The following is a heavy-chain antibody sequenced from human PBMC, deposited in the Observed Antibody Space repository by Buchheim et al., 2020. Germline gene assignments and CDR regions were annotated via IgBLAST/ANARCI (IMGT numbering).Heavy chain of an antibody. V-gene: IGHV4-34*01. CDR1: GGSFSGYY. D-gene: IGHD6-19*01. Sequence: QVQLQQWGAGLLKPSETLSLTCAVYGGSFSGYYWSWIRQPPGKGLEWIGEINHSGSTNYNPSLKSRVTISVDTSKNQFSLKLSSVTAADTAVYYCARLRPYSSGWYGPLNDYWSQGTL. CDR2: INHSGST. CDR3: ARLRPYSSGWYGPLNDY. J-gene: IGHJ4*02.